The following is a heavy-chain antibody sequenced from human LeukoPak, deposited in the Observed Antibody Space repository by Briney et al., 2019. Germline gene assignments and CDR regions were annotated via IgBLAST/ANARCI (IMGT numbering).Heavy chain of an antibody. V-gene: IGHV3-23*01. CDR2: ISGSGGST. CDR3: AKGHCGGDCYLGYYYYYMDV. CDR1: GFTFSSYA. D-gene: IGHD2-21*01. Sequence: GGSLRLSCAASGFTFSSYAMSWVRQAPGKGLEWVSAISGSGGSTYYADSVKGRLTISRDNSKNTLYLQMNSLRAEDTAVYYCAKGHCGGDCYLGYYYYYMDVWGKGTTVTVSS. J-gene: IGHJ6*03.